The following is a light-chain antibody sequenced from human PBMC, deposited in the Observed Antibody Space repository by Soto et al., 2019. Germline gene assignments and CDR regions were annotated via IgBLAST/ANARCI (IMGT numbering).Light chain of an antibody. CDR1: QSVSSY. CDR3: QQRTNWPPYT. V-gene: IGKV3-11*01. J-gene: IGKJ2*01. Sequence: EIVLTQSPATLSLSPGERATLSCRASQSVSSYLTWYQQKPGQAPRLLIYDASNRATGVPARFSASGSGTDFTLNISSLEPEDFAIYYCQQRTNWPPYTFGQGTKLEIK. CDR2: DAS.